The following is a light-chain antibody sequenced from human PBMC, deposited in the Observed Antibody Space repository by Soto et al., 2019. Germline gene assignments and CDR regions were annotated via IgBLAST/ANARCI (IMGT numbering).Light chain of an antibody. Sequence: EIVLTQSPDTLSLSPGQRATLSCRASQSVRSDDFAWYQQKPGQAPRVIIFGVSTRATGVSDRFSGSGSGTDFTLTISRLEPEDFALYYCQQYGNSPLTFGGGTKVEIK. V-gene: IGKV3-20*01. CDR3: QQYGNSPLT. CDR1: QSVRSDD. J-gene: IGKJ4*01. CDR2: GVS.